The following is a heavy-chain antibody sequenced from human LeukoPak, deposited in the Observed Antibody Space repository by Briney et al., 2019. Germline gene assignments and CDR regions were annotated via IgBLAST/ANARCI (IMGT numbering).Heavy chain of an antibody. CDR3: ARDVVGAASNYVDY. J-gene: IGHJ4*02. CDR2: IYSSGST. Sequence: SETLSLTCTDSLGSISSDYWSCIPQPAGGGLEWIGRIYSSGSTNYNPCPKSPVTMSVDTSKNQFSLKLSSVTAADTAVYYCARDVVGAASNYVDYWGQGSLVTVSS. V-gene: IGHV4-4*07. CDR1: LGSISSDY. D-gene: IGHD2-15*01.